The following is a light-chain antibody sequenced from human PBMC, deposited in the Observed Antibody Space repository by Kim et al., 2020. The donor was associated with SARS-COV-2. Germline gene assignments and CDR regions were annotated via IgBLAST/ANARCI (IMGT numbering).Light chain of an antibody. CDR3: QAWDSSVV. CDR1: KLGDKY. V-gene: IGLV3-1*01. J-gene: IGLJ2*01. CDR2: QDS. Sequence: SYELTHPPSVSVSPGQTANITCSGDKLGDKYACWYQQKPGQSPVLVIYQDSKRPSGIPERFSGSNSGNTATLTISGTQAMDEADYYCQAWDSSVVFGGGTQLTVL.